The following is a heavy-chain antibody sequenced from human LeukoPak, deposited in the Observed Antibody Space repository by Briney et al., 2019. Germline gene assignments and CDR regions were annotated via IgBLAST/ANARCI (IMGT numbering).Heavy chain of an antibody. CDR2: IKQDGSEK. CDR1: GFTFSSYW. J-gene: IGHJ4*02. D-gene: IGHD3-9*01. Sequence: PGGSLRLSCEASGFTFSSYWMSWVRQAPGKGLEWVANIKQDGSEKYYVDSVKGRFTISRDNAKNSLYLQMNSLRAEDTAVYYCARSTDLTGYYASDYWGQGTLVTVSS. V-gene: IGHV3-7*03. CDR3: ARSTDLTGYYASDY.